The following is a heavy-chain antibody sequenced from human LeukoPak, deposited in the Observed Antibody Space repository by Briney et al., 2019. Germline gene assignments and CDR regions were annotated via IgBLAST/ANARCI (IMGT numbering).Heavy chain of an antibody. V-gene: IGHV1-46*01. J-gene: IGHJ6*02. D-gene: IGHD3-10*01. CDR3: ARAPERIWFGAQRSLYYGMDV. CDR1: GYTFTSYY. CDR2: ISPSGGST. Sequence: ASVKVSCKASGYTFTSYYMHWVRQAPGQGLEWMGIISPSGGSTSYAQKFQGRVTMTRDTSTSTVYMELSSLRSEDTAVYYCARAPERIWFGAQRSLYYGMDVWGQGTTVTVSS.